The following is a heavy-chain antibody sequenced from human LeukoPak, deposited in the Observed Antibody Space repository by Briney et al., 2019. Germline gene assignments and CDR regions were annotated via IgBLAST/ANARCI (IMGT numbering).Heavy chain of an antibody. D-gene: IGHD3-3*02. CDR2: ISSSGSYI. Sequence: GGSLRLSCAASRVTFSDSAMTRVRQVPVKGLEWVSSISSSGSYIYYADSVKGRFTISRDNAKNSLYLQMNSLRANDTAVYHCARGAGTIFGEYYYYMDVWGKGTAVTVSS. CDR3: ARGAGTIFGEYYYYMDV. CDR1: RVTFSDSA. J-gene: IGHJ6*03. V-gene: IGHV3-21*01.